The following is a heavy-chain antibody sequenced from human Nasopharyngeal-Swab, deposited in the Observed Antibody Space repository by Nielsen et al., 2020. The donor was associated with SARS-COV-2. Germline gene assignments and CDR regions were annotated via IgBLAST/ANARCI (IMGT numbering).Heavy chain of an antibody. D-gene: IGHD3-9*01. J-gene: IGHJ4*02. V-gene: IGHV3-74*01. Sequence: GASLKISCTPSEFTLRNHWVHWVRLTPGKGLVWVSGIDFDGSNTFYADSVKGRFTISRDNGENTLSLQMNSLRDEDTGAYYCGSVFEIWGQGVLVTVSS. CDR2: IDFDGSNT. CDR3: GSVFEI. CDR1: EFTLRNHW.